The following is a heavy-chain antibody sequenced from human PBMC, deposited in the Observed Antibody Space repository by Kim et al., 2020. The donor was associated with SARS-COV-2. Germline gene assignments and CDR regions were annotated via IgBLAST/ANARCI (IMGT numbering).Heavy chain of an antibody. V-gene: IGHV4-34*01. Sequence: SETLSLTCAVYGGSFSGYYWSWIRQPPGKGLEWIGEINHSGSTNYNPSLKSRVTISVDTSKNQFSLKLSSVTAADTAVYYCAREPYYYDSSGYDYWGQGTLVTVSS. CDR3: AREPYYYDSSGYDY. CDR2: INHSGST. J-gene: IGHJ4*02. D-gene: IGHD3-22*01. CDR1: GGSFSGYY.